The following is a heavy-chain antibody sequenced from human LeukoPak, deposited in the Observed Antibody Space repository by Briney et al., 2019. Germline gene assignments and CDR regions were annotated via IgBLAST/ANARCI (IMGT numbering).Heavy chain of an antibody. J-gene: IGHJ2*01. V-gene: IGHV3-66*01. CDR1: GFTVSSNY. Sequence: GGSLRLPCAASGFTVSSNYMSWVRQAPGKGLEWVSVIYSGGSTYYAGSVKGRFTISRDNSKNTLYLQMNSLRAEDTAVYYCASLVGASKTYFDLWGRGTLVTVSS. D-gene: IGHD1-26*01. CDR2: IYSGGST. CDR3: ASLVGASKTYFDL.